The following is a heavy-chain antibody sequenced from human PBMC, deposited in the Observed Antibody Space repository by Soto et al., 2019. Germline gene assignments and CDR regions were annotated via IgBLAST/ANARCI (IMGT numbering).Heavy chain of an antibody. Sequence: QVQLVQSGGGVVQPGKSLRLSCAASGFIFNRYAFHWVRQAPGKGLEWVAQLSYDGSSQYYGDSVKGRFTISRDNSNNTLFLHISSLRPEDTAVYYCAREPNAGLADYWGQGTLVTVSS. D-gene: IGHD6-13*01. V-gene: IGHV3-30*15. CDR3: AREPNAGLADY. CDR2: LSYDGSSQ. CDR1: GFIFNRYA. J-gene: IGHJ4*02.